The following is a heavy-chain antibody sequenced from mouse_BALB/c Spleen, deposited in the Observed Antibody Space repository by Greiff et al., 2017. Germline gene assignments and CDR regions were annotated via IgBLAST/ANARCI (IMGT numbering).Heavy chain of an antibody. CDR1: GYTFTSYW. CDR2: IDPSDSET. V-gene: IGHV1-69*02. J-gene: IGHJ2*01. D-gene: IGHD2-4*01. Sequence: QVQLQQPGAELVKPGAPVKLSCKASGYTFTSYWMNWVKQRPGRGLEWIGRIDPSDSETHYNQKFKDKATLTVDKSSSTAYIQLSSLTSEDSAVYYCARDGTSYDYVFDYWGQGTTLTVSS. CDR3: ARDGTSYDYVFDY.